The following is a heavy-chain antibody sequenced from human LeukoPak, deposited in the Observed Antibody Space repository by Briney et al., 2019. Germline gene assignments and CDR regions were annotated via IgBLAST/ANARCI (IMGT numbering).Heavy chain of an antibody. CDR2: IIPIFGTA. V-gene: IGHV1-69*05. D-gene: IGHD6-6*01. CDR1: GGTFSSYA. CDR3: ARAIAARPYYNYYMDV. Sequence: SVKVSCKASGGTFSSYAISWVRQAPGQGLEWMGGIIPIFGTANYAQKFQGRVTITTDESTSTAYMELSSLRSEDTAVYYCARAIAARPYYNYYMDVWGKGTTVTVSS. J-gene: IGHJ6*03.